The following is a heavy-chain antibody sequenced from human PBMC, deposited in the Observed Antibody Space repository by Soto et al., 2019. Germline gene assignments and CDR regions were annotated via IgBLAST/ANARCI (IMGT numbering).Heavy chain of an antibody. J-gene: IGHJ4*02. CDR3: AWSPYSVSYLAYFDY. D-gene: IGHD1-26*01. V-gene: IGHV3-30*03. CDR2: ISYDGSNK. Sequence: QVQLVESGGGVVQPGWSLRLSCAASGFTFSSYGMHWVRQAPGKGLEWVAVISYDGSNKYYADSVKGRFTISRDNSKNTLYLQMNSLRAEDTAVYYCAWSPYSVSYLAYFDYWGQGTLVTVSS. CDR1: GFTFSSYG.